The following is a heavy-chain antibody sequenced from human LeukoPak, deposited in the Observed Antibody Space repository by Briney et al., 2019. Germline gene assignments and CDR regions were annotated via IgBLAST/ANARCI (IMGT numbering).Heavy chain of an antibody. D-gene: IGHD3-22*01. J-gene: IGHJ4*02. Sequence: GRSLRLSCAASGFTFSRYGISSVRLAPGRWRGWVSYISGSGASTYQADSVRGRFTISIDNSKNTLYLEMNSLRAEDTAVYYCAKGHDGSSGYSYFDYWGQGTLVTVSS. CDR2: ISGSGAST. CDR1: GFTFSRYG. V-gene: IGHV3-23*01. CDR3: AKGHDGSSGYSYFDY.